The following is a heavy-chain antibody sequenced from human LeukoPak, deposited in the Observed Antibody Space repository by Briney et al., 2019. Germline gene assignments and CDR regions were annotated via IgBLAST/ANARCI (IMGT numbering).Heavy chain of an antibody. CDR3: ARVVDSSSWYSFSSYYYYYMDV. J-gene: IGHJ6*03. Sequence: PSETLSLTCTLSVGSLSRGGYYSSWIRQHPGTGLEWLGYIYYSRSTYYNPSLKTRVTRSVDTSKNQVSLKLSSVTAADTAVYYCARVVDSSSWYSFSSYYYYYMDVWGKGNTLTVSS. V-gene: IGHV4-31*03. CDR1: VGSLSRGGYY. CDR2: IYYSRST. D-gene: IGHD6-13*01.